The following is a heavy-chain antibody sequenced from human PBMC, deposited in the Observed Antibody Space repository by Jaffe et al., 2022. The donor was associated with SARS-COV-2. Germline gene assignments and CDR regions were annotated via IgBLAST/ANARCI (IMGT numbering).Heavy chain of an antibody. CDR1: GGSFSGYY. Sequence: QVQLQQWGAGLLKPSETLSLTCAVYGGSFSGYYWSWIRQPPGKGLEWIGEINHSGSTNYNPSLKSRVTISVDTSKNQFSLKLSSVTAADTAVYYCAREPVDTAMVTGVALDYWGQGTLVTVSS. CDR2: INHSGST. V-gene: IGHV4-34*01. D-gene: IGHD5-18*01. CDR3: AREPVDTAMVTGVALDY. J-gene: IGHJ4*02.